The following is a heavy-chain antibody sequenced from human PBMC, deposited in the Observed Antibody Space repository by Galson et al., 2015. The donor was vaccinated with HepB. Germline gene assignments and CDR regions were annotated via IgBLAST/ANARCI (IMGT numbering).Heavy chain of an antibody. CDR3: ARVVDYVWGSYRYNWFDP. CDR1: GGSISSYY. V-gene: IGHV4-4*07. J-gene: IGHJ5*02. D-gene: IGHD3-16*02. Sequence: LSLTCTVSGGSISSYYWSWIRQPAGKGLEWIGRIYTSGSTNYNPSLKSRVTMSVDTSKNQFSLKLSSVTAADTAVYYCARVVDYVWGSYRYNWFDPWGQGTLVTVSS. CDR2: IYTSGST.